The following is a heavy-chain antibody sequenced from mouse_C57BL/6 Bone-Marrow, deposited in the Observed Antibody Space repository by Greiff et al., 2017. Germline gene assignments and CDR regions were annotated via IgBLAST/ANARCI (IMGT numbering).Heavy chain of an antibody. CDR2: ISYSGST. CDR1: GYSITSAY. J-gene: IGHJ2*01. CDR3: ARGYYGSNYDYFDY. D-gene: IGHD1-1*01. V-gene: IGHV3-8*01. Sequence: EVKLMESGPGLAKPSQTLSLTCSVTGYSITSAYWNWIRKFPGTKLEYMGYISYSGSTYYNPTLKSRISITRDTSKNQYYLQLNSVTTEDTATYYCARGYYGSNYDYFDYWGQGTTLTVSS.